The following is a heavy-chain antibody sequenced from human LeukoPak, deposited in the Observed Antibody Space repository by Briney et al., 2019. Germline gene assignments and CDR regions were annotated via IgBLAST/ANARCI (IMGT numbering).Heavy chain of an antibody. D-gene: IGHD6-13*01. J-gene: IGHJ5*02. CDR3: ARGVSSWSYNWFDP. V-gene: IGHV4-4*02. CDR1: GGSISSSNW. CDR2: IYHSGST. Sequence: SGTLSLTCAVSGGSISSSNWWSWVRHPPGKGLEWIGEIYHSGSTNYNPSLKSRVTISVDKSKNQFSLKLSSVTAADTAVYYCARGVSSWSYNWFDPWGQGTLVTVSS.